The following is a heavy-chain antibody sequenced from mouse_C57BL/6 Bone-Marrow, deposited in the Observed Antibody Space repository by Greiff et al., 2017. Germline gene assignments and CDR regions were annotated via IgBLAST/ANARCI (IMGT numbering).Heavy chain of an antibody. CDR3: ATGGYWECYYAWFAY. CDR2: INPSNGGT. J-gene: IGHJ3*01. CDR1: GYTFTSYW. V-gene: IGHV1-53*01. D-gene: IGHD1-1*01. Sequence: QVQLQQPGTELVKPGASVKLSCKASGYTFTSYWMHWVKQRPGQGLEWIGNINPSNGGTNYNEKFKSKATMTVDKSSSAAYMQLSSLTSKDSAVYYCATGGYWECYYAWFAYWGQGTLVTVSA.